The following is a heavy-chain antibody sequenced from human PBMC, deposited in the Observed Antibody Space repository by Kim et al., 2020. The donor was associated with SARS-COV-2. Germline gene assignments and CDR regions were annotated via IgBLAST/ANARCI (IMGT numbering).Heavy chain of an antibody. Sequence: GGSLRLSCAASGFTFSSYGMHWVRQAPGKGLEWVAVISYDGSNKYYADSVKGRFTISRDNSKNTLYLQMNSLGAEDTAVYYCAKDAPPGYCSGGSCYGYYYCGMDVWGQGTTVTVSS. CDR3: AKDAPPGYCSGGSCYGYYYCGMDV. CDR1: GFTFSSYG. J-gene: IGHJ6*02. D-gene: IGHD2-15*01. V-gene: IGHV3-30*18. CDR2: ISYDGSNK.